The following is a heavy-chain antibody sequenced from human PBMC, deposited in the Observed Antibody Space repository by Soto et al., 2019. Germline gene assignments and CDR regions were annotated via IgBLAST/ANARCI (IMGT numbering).Heavy chain of an antibody. CDR1: GFSLSTRGVG. V-gene: IGHV2-5*02. CDR2: IYWDDDK. J-gene: IGHJ4*02. CDR3: ALCTLDYYFDY. D-gene: IGHD2-8*01. Sequence: QITLKESGPTLVKPPQTLTLTCTFPGFSLSTRGVGVGWIRQPPGKALEWLALIYWDDDKRYSPSLKSRLTLTKDPSKTQVVLTMTNMDPVDTATYYCALCTLDYYFDYWGQGTLVTVSS.